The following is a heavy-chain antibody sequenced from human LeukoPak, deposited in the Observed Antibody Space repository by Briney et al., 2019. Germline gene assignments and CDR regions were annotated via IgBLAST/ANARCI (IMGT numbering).Heavy chain of an antibody. CDR3: VRDRWFGSDRPYGMDV. D-gene: IGHD3-10*01. V-gene: IGHV3-48*03. CDR1: GFTFSSYE. CDR2: ISSSGSTI. J-gene: IGHJ6*02. Sequence: GGSLRLSCAASGFTFSSYEMNWVRQAPGKGLEWVSYISSSGSTIYYADSVKGRFTISRDNAKNSLYLQMNSLRAEDTAVYYCVRDRWFGSDRPYGMDVWGQGTTVTVSS.